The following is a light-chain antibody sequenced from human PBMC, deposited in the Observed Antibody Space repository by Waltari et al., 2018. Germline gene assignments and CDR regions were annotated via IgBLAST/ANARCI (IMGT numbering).Light chain of an antibody. CDR3: QQYYSYPQT. CDR1: QGISSY. J-gene: IGKJ1*01. V-gene: IGKV1-8*01. Sequence: AIRITQSPSSLSASTGDRVTITCQASQGISSYLAWYQQKPGKAPKLLIYAASTLQSGVPSRFSGSGSGTDFTLTISCLQSEDFATYYCQQYYSYPQTFGQGTKVEIK. CDR2: AAS.